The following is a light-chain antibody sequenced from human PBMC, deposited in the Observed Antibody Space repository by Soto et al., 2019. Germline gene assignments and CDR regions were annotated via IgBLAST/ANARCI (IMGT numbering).Light chain of an antibody. CDR3: QHYSDYPLT. V-gene: IGKV1-5*03. CDR2: LAS. CDR1: QSVGNW. J-gene: IGKJ3*01. Sequence: DIQMTQSPSTLSASVGDRVTITCRASQSVGNWLAWFQQKPGKAPSLLVYLASNLQTGVPSRFSGVGSGTEFTLTISSLEPEDFVTYYCQHYSDYPLTFGPGTKVDLK.